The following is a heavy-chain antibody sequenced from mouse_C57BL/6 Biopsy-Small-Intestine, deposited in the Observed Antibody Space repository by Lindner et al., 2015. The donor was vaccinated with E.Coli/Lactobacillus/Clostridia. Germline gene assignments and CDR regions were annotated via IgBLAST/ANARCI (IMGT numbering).Heavy chain of an antibody. Sequence: VQLQESGAELVRPGSSVKMSCKASGYTFTDYDMHWVKQSHGKSLEWIGYINPNNGGTSYNQKFKGKATLTVDQSSSTAYMQLNSLTSEDTAVYYCARGGINNWYFDVWGTGTTVTVSS. D-gene: IGHD5-2*01. V-gene: IGHV1-22*01. CDR2: INPNNGGT. J-gene: IGHJ1*03. CDR3: ARGGINNWYFDV. CDR1: GYTFTDYD.